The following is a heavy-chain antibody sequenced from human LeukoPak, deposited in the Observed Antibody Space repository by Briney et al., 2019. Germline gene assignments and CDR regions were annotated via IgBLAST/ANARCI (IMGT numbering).Heavy chain of an antibody. V-gene: IGHV4-59*01. CDR1: GGSISSYY. D-gene: IGHD1-26*01. Sequence: NPSETLSLTCTVSGGSISSYYWSWIRQPPGKGLEWIGYIYYSGSTNYNPSLKSRVTISVDTSKNHFSLKLSSVTAADTAVYYCARYSGSYPHDAFDIWGQGTMVTVSS. CDR3: ARYSGSYPHDAFDI. J-gene: IGHJ3*02. CDR2: IYYSGST.